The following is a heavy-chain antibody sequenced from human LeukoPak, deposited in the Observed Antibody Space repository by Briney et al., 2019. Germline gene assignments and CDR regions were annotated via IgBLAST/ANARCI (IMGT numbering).Heavy chain of an antibody. J-gene: IGHJ4*02. CDR3: AKVAAAEGRYFDY. CDR1: GGSISSYY. V-gene: IGHV4-59*08. CDR2: IYYSGST. Sequence: SETLSLTCTVSGGSISSYYWSWIRQPPGKGLEWIGYIYYSGSTNYNPSLKSRVTISVDTSKSQFSLKLSSVTAADTAVYYCAKVAAAEGRYFDYWGQGTLVTVSS. D-gene: IGHD6-13*01.